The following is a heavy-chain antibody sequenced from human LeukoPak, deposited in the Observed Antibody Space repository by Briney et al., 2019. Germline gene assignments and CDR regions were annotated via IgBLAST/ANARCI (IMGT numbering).Heavy chain of an antibody. V-gene: IGHV1-18*04. Sequence: ASVKVSCKASGYDLITYGITWVRQAPGQGLEWMGWISAYNGNTNYAQKLQGRVTMTTDTSTSTAYMELRSLRSDDTAVYYCARVEFYYDSSGYYETSRNFDYWGQGTLVTVSS. J-gene: IGHJ4*02. D-gene: IGHD3-22*01. CDR1: GYDLITYG. CDR2: ISAYNGNT. CDR3: ARVEFYYDSSGYYETSRNFDY.